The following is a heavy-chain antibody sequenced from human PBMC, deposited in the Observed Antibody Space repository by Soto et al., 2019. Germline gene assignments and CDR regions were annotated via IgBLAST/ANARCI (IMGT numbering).Heavy chain of an antibody. CDR2: ISTKNGNT. J-gene: IGHJ3*02. Sequence: ASVKVSFKASGYTFNSYGISWVRQAPGQGLEWMGWISTKNGNTNYAQKIQGRVTMTTDTSTGTAYLDLRSLRSDDTAIYYCARDPRDYYDSSGHYYVVRDDAFDIWGQGTMVTVSS. CDR1: GYTFNSYG. D-gene: IGHD3-22*01. CDR3: ARDPRDYYDSSGHYYVVRDDAFDI. V-gene: IGHV1-18*01.